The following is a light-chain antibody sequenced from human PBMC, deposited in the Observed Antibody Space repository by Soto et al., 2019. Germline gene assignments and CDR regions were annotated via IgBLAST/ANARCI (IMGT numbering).Light chain of an antibody. J-gene: IGKJ1*01. Sequence: EIVLTQSPATLSLSPGERATLSCRASQSVRSSLAWYQQQPGQAPRLLIFDASNWASGIPPRFSGSGSGTDFTLTINSLEPEDFVVYYCQQRNNWPWTFGQGTKVEIK. CDR3: QQRNNWPWT. CDR1: QSVRSS. CDR2: DAS. V-gene: IGKV3-11*01.